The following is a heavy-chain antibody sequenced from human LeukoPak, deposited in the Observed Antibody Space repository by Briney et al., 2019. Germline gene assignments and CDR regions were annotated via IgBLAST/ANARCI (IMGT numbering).Heavy chain of an antibody. CDR3: ARGVLGLKPLDY. CDR2: MYSDVNT. J-gene: IGHJ4*02. CDR1: GFTVSNNY. Sequence: GGSLRLSCAASGFTVSNNYMAWVRQALEKGLEWVSFMYSDVNTYYADSVKGRFTISTDNSENKLYLQMNSLRAEDTAVYYCARGVLGLKPLDYWGQGTLVTVSS. D-gene: IGHD1-26*01. V-gene: IGHV3-53*01.